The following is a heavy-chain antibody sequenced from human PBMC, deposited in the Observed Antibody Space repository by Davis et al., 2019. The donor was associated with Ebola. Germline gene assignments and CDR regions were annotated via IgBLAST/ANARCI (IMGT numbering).Heavy chain of an antibody. J-gene: IGHJ4*01. CDR3: AASAGTVGKFDY. Sequence: SVKVSCKASGFTFTNSAMQWVRQARGQRPEWIGSIVVGIGNTNYAQNFQGRVTITGDMSTSTSYLDLSNLRSEDTAVYYCAASAGTVGKFDYWGQGTLVTVSS. D-gene: IGHD1-14*01. CDR1: GFTFTNSA. CDR2: IVVGIGNT. V-gene: IGHV1-58*02.